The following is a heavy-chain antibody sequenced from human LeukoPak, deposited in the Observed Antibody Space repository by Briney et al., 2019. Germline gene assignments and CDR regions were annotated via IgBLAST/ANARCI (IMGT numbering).Heavy chain of an antibody. CDR1: RFTFSGYW. CDR3: ARDLPFTGTTELGWFDP. D-gene: IGHD1-7*01. V-gene: IGHV3-7*05. Sequence: GGSLRLSCAASRFTFSGYWMSWVRQAPGKGLEWVANIRQDGSEKYYVDSVKGRFTISRDNAKNSLYLQMNSLRAEHTAVYYCARDLPFTGTTELGWFDPWGQGTLVTVSS. CDR2: IRQDGSEK. J-gene: IGHJ5*02.